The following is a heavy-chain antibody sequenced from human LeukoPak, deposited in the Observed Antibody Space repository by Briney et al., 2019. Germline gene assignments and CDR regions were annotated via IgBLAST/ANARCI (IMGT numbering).Heavy chain of an antibody. CDR3: ARGYSYGPRKYGMDV. V-gene: IGHV4-59*01. J-gene: IGHJ6*02. D-gene: IGHD5-18*01. CDR1: GGSISSYY. CDR2: IYYSGST. Sequence: PSETLSLTCSVSGGSISSYYWSWIRQPPGKGLEWIGYIYYSGSTNYNPSLKSRVTISVDTSKNQFSLKLSSVTAADTAVYYCARGYSYGPRKYGMDVWGQGTTVTVSS.